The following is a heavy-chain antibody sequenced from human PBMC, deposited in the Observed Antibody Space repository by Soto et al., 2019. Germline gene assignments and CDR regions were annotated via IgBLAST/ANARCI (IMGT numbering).Heavy chain of an antibody. CDR2: IKQDGSEK. D-gene: IGHD1-26*01. J-gene: IGHJ3*02. V-gene: IGHV3-7*01. Sequence: GGSLRLSCAASGFTFSSYWMSWVRQAPGKGLEWVANIKQDGSEKYYVDSVKGRFTISRDNAKNSLYLQMNSLRAEDTAVYYCARDLEWELPPAAFDIWGQGXMVTVSS. CDR3: ARDLEWELPPAAFDI. CDR1: GFTFSSYW.